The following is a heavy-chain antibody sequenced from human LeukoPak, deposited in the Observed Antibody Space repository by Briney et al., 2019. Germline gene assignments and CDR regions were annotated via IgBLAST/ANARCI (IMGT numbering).Heavy chain of an antibody. CDR2: ISGGGSIT. V-gene: IGHV3-23*01. CDR1: GFTFSSYF. CDR3: ARDREMVRHFDI. D-gene: IGHD3-10*01. J-gene: IGHJ3*02. Sequence: GGSLRLSCTASGFTFSSYFTTWVRQARGKGLEWVSTISGGGSITYYADSVKGRFTISRDESRNTLYLQMNSLRGEDTAVYYCARDREMVRHFDIWGQGTVVTVSS.